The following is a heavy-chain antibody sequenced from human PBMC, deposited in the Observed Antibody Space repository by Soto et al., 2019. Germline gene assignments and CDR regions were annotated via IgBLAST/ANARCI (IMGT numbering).Heavy chain of an antibody. CDR1: GFTFSSYS. CDR2: ISSSSSYI. Sequence: EVQLVESGGGLVKPGGSLRLSCAASGFTFSSYSMNWVRQAPGKGLEWVSSISSSSSYIYYADSVKGRFTISRDNAKNSLYLQMNSLRAEDTAVYYCARAAXXXXVVVVAANNYYYYGMDVWGQGT. CDR3: ARAAXXXXVVVVAANNYYYYGMDV. D-gene: IGHD2-15*01. J-gene: IGHJ6*02. V-gene: IGHV3-21*01.